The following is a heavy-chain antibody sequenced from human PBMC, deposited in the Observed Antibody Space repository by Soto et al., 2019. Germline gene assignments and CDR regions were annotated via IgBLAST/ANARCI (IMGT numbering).Heavy chain of an antibody. J-gene: IGHJ3*02. CDR3: TAYSGYDDAFDI. Sequence: EVQLVESGGGLVKPGGSLRLSCAASGFTFSNAWMSWVRQAPGKGLEWVGRIKSKTDGGTTDYAAPVKGRFTISRDDSKNMLYLQMNSLKTEDTAVYYCTAYSGYDDAFDIWGQGTMVTVSS. CDR1: GFTFSNAW. D-gene: IGHD5-12*01. V-gene: IGHV3-15*01. CDR2: IKSKTDGGTT.